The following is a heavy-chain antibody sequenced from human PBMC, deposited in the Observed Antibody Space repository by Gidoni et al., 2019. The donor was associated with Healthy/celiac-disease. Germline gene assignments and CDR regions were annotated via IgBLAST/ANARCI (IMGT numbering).Heavy chain of an antibody. CDR3: ARGSVVVAPHGFDY. CDR2: ISSSSSYI. D-gene: IGHD2-21*01. Sequence: EWVSSISSSSSYIYYADSVKGRFTISRDNAKNSLYLQMNSLRAEDTAVYYCARGSVVVAPHGFDYWGQGTLVTVSS. J-gene: IGHJ4*02. V-gene: IGHV3-21*01.